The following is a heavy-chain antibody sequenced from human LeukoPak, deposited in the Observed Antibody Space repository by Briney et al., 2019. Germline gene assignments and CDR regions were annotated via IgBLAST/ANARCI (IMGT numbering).Heavy chain of an antibody. D-gene: IGHD6-13*01. CDR1: AYTFTNYD. V-gene: IGHV1-8*01. CDR3: ARGLRREQQLLRAFDY. Sequence: GASVRVSCKASAYTFTNYDINWERQASGQGLEWMGWMNPNSGNTGSAQKFQGRVTMTSDTSISTAYMELSSLRSEDKAVYYCARGLRREQQLLRAFDYWGQGTPVTVSS. J-gene: IGHJ4*02. CDR2: MNPNSGNT.